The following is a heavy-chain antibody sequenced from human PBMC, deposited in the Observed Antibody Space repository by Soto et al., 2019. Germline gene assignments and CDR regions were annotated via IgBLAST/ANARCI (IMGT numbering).Heavy chain of an antibody. J-gene: IGHJ4*02. Sequence: SSQPKSVTWTVSGGSVSSGSCYRSWIRQPPGKGLEWIGYIYYSGSTNYNPSLKSRVTISVDTSKNQFSLKLSSVTAADTAVYYCARAGGYSSSWLPTDYWGQGTLVTVSS. CDR2: IYYSGST. CDR3: ARAGGYSSSWLPTDY. D-gene: IGHD6-13*01. CDR1: GGSVSSGSCY. V-gene: IGHV4-61*01.